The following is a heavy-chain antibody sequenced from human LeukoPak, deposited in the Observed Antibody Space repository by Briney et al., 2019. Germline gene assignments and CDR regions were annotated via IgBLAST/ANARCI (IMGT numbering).Heavy chain of an antibody. D-gene: IGHD1-26*01. CDR1: GGSFSGYY. Sequence: SETLSLTCAVYGGSFSGYYWSWIRQPPGKGLEWIGEINHSGSTNYNPSLKSRVTISVDTSKNQFSLKLSSVTAADTAVYYCASGNYYQDYWGQGTVVTVSP. J-gene: IGHJ4*02. CDR3: ASGNYYQDY. CDR2: INHSGST. V-gene: IGHV4-34*01.